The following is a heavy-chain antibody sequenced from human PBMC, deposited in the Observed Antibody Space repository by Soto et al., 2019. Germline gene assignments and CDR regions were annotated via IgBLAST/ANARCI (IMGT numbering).Heavy chain of an antibody. Sequence: LVTLSLTCPFSGFSIRSSGDYWAWMRQPPGKGLEWIGSMYYSGTTYYNPSLKSRVTISVDTSKFSLQLSSVTAADTAVYYCASKLTFGSSSDYWGQGTLVTVSS. J-gene: IGHJ4*02. V-gene: IGHV4-39*01. D-gene: IGHD3-10*01. CDR1: GFSIRSSGDY. CDR3: ASKLTFGSSSDY. CDR2: MYYSGTT.